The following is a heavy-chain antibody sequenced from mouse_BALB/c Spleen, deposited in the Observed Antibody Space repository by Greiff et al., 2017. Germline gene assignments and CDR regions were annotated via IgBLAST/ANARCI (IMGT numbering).Heavy chain of an antibody. CDR3: ARVTYYGSNYYYAMDY. CDR2: ISYDGSN. J-gene: IGHJ4*01. V-gene: IGHV3-6*02. D-gene: IGHD1-1*01. CDR1: GYSITSGYY. Sequence: VQLQQSGPGLVKPSQSLSLTCSVTGYSITSGYYWNWIRQFPGNKLEWMGYISYDGSNNYNPSLKNRISITRDTSKNQFFLKLNSVTTEDTATYYCARVTYYGSNYYYAMDYWGQGTSVTVSS.